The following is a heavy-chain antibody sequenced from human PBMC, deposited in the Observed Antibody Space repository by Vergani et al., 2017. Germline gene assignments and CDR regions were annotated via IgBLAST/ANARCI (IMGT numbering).Heavy chain of an antibody. CDR1: GFTFSAYS. CDR2: ISVSDNSI. V-gene: IGHV3-48*01. J-gene: IGHJ4*02. D-gene: IGHD4-11*01. Sequence: DVRLVESGGGVVQPGGSLRLSCAASGFTFSAYSMNWVRQTPGKGLEWISYISVSDNSIYYADSVMGRLANSRGNARNLLFQQMNSLRADDSAMYFCVRDPDYSTFDSWGEGTLVTVS. CDR3: VRDPDYSTFDS.